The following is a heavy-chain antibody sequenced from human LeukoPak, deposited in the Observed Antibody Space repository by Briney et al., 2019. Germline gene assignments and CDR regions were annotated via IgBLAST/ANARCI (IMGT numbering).Heavy chain of an antibody. CDR1: GFTFSDYY. Sequence: PGGCLRLSCAASGFTFSDYYMSWIRQAPGKRLEWVSYISSSGSTIYYADSVKGRFTISRDNAKNSLYLQMNSLRAEDTAVYYCARTHYYDSSGYYGIWGQGTMVTVSS. CDR3: ARTHYYDSSGYYGI. CDR2: ISSSGSTI. D-gene: IGHD3-22*01. V-gene: IGHV3-11*01. J-gene: IGHJ3*02.